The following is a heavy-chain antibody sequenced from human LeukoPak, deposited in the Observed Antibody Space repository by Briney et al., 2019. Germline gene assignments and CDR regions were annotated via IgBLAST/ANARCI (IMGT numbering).Heavy chain of an antibody. CDR2: INQAGSVQ. V-gene: IGHV3-7*01. Sequence: GGSLRLSCAASGFTFRSYWMSWVRQAPGKGLEWVANINQAGSVQYYVDSVKGRFTISRDDAKNSLCVQMNSLREEDTAVYYCARVGYSGWNLEYWGQGTLVTVPS. J-gene: IGHJ4*02. CDR1: GFTFRSYW. CDR3: ARVGYSGWNLEY. D-gene: IGHD5-12*01.